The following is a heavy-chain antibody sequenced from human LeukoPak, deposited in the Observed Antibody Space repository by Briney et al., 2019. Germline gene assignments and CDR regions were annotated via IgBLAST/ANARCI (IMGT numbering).Heavy chain of an antibody. J-gene: IGHJ5*02. CDR2: ISSSSNYI. D-gene: IGHD3-10*01. Sequence: GGSLRLSCAASGFTFSSYSMNWVRQAPGKGLEWVSSISSSSNYIYYADSVKGRFTISRDNSKNTLYLQMNSLRAEDTAVYYCAKDYSKTSYYGSGTYYRPNWFDPWGQGTLVTVSS. V-gene: IGHV3-21*01. CDR1: GFTFSSYS. CDR3: AKDYSKTSYYGSGTYYRPNWFDP.